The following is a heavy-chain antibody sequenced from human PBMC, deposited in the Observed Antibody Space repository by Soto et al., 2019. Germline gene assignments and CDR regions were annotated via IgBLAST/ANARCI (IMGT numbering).Heavy chain of an antibody. D-gene: IGHD3-10*01. CDR1: GFSLSTSGVG. V-gene: IGHV2-5*02. CDR3: AHRWSMVRGVNSAFDI. Sequence: QITLKESGPTLVKPTQTLTLTCAFSGFSLSTSGVGVGWIRQPPGKAREWLALIYWDDDKRYSPSLKSRLTITKDTSKNQVVLTMTNMDPVDTATYYCAHRWSMVRGVNSAFDIWGQGTMVTVSS. CDR2: IYWDDDK. J-gene: IGHJ3*02.